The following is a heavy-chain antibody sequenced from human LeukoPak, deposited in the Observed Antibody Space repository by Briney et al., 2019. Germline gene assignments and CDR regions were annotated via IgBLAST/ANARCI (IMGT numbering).Heavy chain of an antibody. V-gene: IGHV1-2*02. D-gene: IGHD1-1*01. J-gene: IGHJ5*02. CDR3: ARGWQINSAGGFVDP. CDR2: INPNSGGT. CDR1: GYTFIDYY. Sequence: ASAKVSCKASGYTFIDYYLHWVRQAPGQGREWMGLINPNSGGTYLAQKFQGRVTMTRDTSITTAYMELSRLSSDDTAVYYCARGWQINSAGGFVDPWGQGTLVTVSS.